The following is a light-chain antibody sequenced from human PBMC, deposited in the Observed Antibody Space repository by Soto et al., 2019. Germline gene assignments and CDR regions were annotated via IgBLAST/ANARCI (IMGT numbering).Light chain of an antibody. V-gene: IGKV3-15*01. CDR3: HQYNDWPRT. CDR2: AAS. J-gene: IGKJ1*01. CDR1: QGIGNT. Sequence: EIVITQSPATLSVSPGEGATLSCRASQGIGNTLAWYQQKPGQTPRLLIYAASIRATGVPARFSGSGSGTEFTLTISSLQSEDVSVYYCHQYNDWPRTLGQGTKVDIK.